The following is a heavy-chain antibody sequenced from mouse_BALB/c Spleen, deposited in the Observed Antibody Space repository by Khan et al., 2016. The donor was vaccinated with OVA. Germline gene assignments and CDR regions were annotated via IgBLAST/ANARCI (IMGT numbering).Heavy chain of an antibody. CDR2: IAPGSGSN. CDR1: GYTFTSYW. J-gene: IGHJ4*01. Sequence: DLVKPGASVKLSCRASGYTFTSYWINWIKQRPGQGLEWIGRIAPGSGSNYYIEMFKGKATLTVDTSSNTAYIQLNILSSEDSAVYLCARENYYDRSRYAMDYWGQGTTVTVSS. CDR3: ARENYYDRSRYAMDY. V-gene: IGHV1S41*01. D-gene: IGHD1-1*01.